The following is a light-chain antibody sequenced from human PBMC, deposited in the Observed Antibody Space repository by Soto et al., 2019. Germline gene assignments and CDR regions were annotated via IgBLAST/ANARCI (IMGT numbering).Light chain of an antibody. Sequence: EIAMTQSPATLSVSPWERATLSCRTSQSVGSDLAWYQQNPGQAPRLLIYGASSRATGIPDRFSGSGSGTDFTLTISRLAPEDFAVYYCQQYGSSGTFGQGTKVDIK. CDR2: GAS. CDR3: QQYGSSGT. CDR1: QSVGSD. V-gene: IGKV3-20*01. J-gene: IGKJ1*01.